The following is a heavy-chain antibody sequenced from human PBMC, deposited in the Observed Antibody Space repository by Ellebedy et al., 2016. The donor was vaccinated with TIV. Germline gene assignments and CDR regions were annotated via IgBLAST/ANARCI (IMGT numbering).Heavy chain of an antibody. J-gene: IGHJ3*01. CDR1: GFPFSIYW. V-gene: IGHV3-7*01. D-gene: IGHD6-13*01. CDR3: AKDRDYSSSYYMGDGSFDV. Sequence: GESLKISXVASGFPFSIYWMTWVRQAPGKGLEWVANIKHGGTEKYYVESVNGRFTISRDDAENSVYLQMNNLRAEDTAVYYCAKDRDYSSSYYMGDGSFDVWGQGTMVTVSS. CDR2: IKHGGTEK.